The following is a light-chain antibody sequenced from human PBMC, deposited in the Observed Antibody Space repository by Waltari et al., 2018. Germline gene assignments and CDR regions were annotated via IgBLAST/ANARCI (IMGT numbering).Light chain of an antibody. V-gene: IGKV1-17*01. CDR3: LQYNNNPWT. Sequence: DIQMTQSPSSLSASAGDRVTVTCRASQAISTYLNWYQQKPGKAPKRLIYTASSLESGVPSRFSGSGSGTDFTLTISSLQPEDFATYYCLQYNNNPWTFGQGTKVEIK. J-gene: IGKJ1*01. CDR2: TAS. CDR1: QAISTY.